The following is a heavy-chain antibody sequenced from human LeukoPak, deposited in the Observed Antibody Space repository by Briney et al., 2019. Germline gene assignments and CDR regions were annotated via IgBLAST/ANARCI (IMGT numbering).Heavy chain of an antibody. CDR3: ASLLRRDGYVD. D-gene: IGHD5-24*01. J-gene: IGHJ4*02. V-gene: IGHV4-61*02. CDR1: GGSISSGSYY. Sequence: SETLSLTCTVSGGSISSGSYYWSWIRQPAGKGLEWIGRIYTSGSTNYNPSLKSRVTISVDTSKNQFSLKLSSVTAADTAVYYCASLLRRDGYVDWGQGTLVTVSS. CDR2: IYTSGST.